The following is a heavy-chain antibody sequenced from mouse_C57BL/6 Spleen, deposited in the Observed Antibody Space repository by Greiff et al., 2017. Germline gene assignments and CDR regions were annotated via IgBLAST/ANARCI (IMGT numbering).Heavy chain of an antibody. D-gene: IGHD1-1*01. V-gene: IGHV1-59*01. CDR1: GYTFTSYW. Sequence: VQLQQPGAELVRPGTSVKLSCKASGYTFTSYWMHWVKQRPGQGLEWIGVIDPSDSYTNYNQKFKGKATLTVDTSSSTAYMQLSSLTSEDSAVYYCARSDYYGSSSFFDYWGQGTTLTVSS. J-gene: IGHJ2*01. CDR2: IDPSDSYT. CDR3: ARSDYYGSSSFFDY.